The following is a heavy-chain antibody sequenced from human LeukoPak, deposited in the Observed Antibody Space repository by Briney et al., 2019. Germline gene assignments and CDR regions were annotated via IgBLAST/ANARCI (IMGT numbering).Heavy chain of an antibody. D-gene: IGHD6-19*01. V-gene: IGHV3-23*01. CDR1: GFTFSSYE. CDR2: ISGSGGSI. CDR3: AKRPSGAVAANYAWFDP. Sequence: GGSLRLSCAASGFTFSSYEMNWVRQAPGKGLEWVSVISGSGGSIYYADSVKGRFTISRDNSKNTLYLQMNSLRAEDTAVYYCAKRPSGAVAANYAWFDPWGQGTLVTVSS. J-gene: IGHJ5*02.